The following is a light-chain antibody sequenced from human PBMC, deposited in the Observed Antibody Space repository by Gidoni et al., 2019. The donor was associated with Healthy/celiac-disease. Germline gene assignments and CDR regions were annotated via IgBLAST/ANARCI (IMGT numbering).Light chain of an antibody. CDR3: QQFNSYPPSYT. CDR1: QGISSA. J-gene: IGKJ2*01. V-gene: IGKV1-13*02. Sequence: AIQLTQSPSSLSASVGDRVTITCRASQGISSALAWYQQKPGKAPKLLIYDASSLESGVPSRFSGSGSGTDFTLTISSLQPEDFATYYCQQFNSYPPSYTFGQGTKLEI. CDR2: DAS.